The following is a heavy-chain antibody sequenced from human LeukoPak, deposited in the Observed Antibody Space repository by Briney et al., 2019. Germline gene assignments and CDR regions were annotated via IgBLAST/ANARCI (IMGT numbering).Heavy chain of an antibody. J-gene: IGHJ3*02. D-gene: IGHD2-21*02. V-gene: IGHV4-59*08. CDR1: GGSISSYY. CDR2: IYDSGST. Sequence: SETLSLICTVSGGSISSYYWSWIRQPPGKGLELIGYIYDSGSTNYNPSLKSRVTISVDTSKNQFSLKLSSVTAADTAVYYCARRVVVTAFRLDAFDIWGQGTMVTVSS. CDR3: ARRVVVTAFRLDAFDI.